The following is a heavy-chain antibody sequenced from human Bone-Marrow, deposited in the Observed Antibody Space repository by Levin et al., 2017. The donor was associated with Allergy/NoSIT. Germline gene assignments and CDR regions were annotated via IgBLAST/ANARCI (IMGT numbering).Heavy chain of an antibody. V-gene: IGHV5-51*01. Sequence: AASVKVSCKGSGYSFTSYWIGWVRQMPGKGLEWMGIIYPGDSDTRYSPSFQGQVTISADKSISTAYLQWSSLKASDTAMYYCARLCGPRDGYNYEKDNDAFDIWGQGTMVTVSS. CDR2: IYPGDSDT. J-gene: IGHJ3*02. CDR1: GYSFTSYW. CDR3: ARLCGPRDGYNYEKDNDAFDI. D-gene: IGHD5-24*01.